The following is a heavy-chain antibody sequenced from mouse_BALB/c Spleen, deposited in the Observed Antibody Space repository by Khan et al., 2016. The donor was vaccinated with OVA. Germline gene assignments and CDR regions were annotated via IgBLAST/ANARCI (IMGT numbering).Heavy chain of an antibody. CDR2: INPSNGDT. D-gene: IGHD2-2*01. CDR1: GYTFTSYY. J-gene: IGHJ3*01. V-gene: IGHV1-53*01. CDR3: TRGGYGGFAS. Sequence: QVQLKASGAELVKPGASVKLSCKASGYTFTSYYMYWVKQRPGQGLEWIGDINPSNGDTYFNEKFKNKATLTVDKSSSTTYMQLSSLTSEDSVVYYCTRGGYGGFASWGQGTLVTVSA.